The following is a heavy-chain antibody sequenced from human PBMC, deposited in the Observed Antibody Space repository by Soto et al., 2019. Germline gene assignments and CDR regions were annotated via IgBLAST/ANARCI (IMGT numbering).Heavy chain of an antibody. CDR3: ARGGYCSRTSCPGWTDYYYYGIDV. J-gene: IGHJ6*02. CDR2: IIPIFGTA. D-gene: IGHD2-2*01. CDR1: GGTFSSYA. Sequence: QVQLVQSGAEVKKPGSSVKVSCKASGGTFSSYAISWVRQAPGQGLAWMGGIIPIFGTANYAQQFQGRVTSTADKSTRTAYMELSSLRPEDTAVYYCARGGYCSRTSCPGWTDYYYYGIDVWGQGTTVTVSS. V-gene: IGHV1-69*06.